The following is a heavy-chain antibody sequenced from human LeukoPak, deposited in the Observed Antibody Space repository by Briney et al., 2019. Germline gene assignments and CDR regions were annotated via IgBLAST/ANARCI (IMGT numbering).Heavy chain of an antibody. D-gene: IGHD3-3*01. J-gene: IGHJ6*02. CDR2: IYHSGST. CDR3: ARVESGYGMDV. V-gene: IGHV4-30-2*01. Sequence: SETLSLTCAVSGGSISSGGYSWSWIRQPPGKGLEWIGYIYHSGSTYYNPSLKSRVTISVDRSKNQFSLKLSSVTAADTAVYYCARVESGYGMDVWGQGTTVTVSS. CDR1: GGSISSGGYS.